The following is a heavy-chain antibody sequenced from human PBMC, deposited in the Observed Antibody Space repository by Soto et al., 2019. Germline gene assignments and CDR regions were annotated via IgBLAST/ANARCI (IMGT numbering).Heavy chain of an antibody. CDR1: GLSFRDAW. J-gene: IGHJ4*02. V-gene: IGHV3-15*01. CDR2: SRGGGGTA. Sequence: EAQLVDSGAGLVRPGESLTLYCEVSGLSFRDAWLTWVRQAPGKGLEWVGHSRGGGGTADYAAPVQGRFRISRDLSKNTMYLQMNSLQPVDTGFYYCRWMNTVTSVYNWGRGTLVTVSS. CDR3: RWMNTVTSVYN. D-gene: IGHD4-17*01.